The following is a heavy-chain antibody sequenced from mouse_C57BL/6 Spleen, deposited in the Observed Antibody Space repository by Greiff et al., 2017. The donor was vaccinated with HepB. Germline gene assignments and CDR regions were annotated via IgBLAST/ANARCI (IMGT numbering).Heavy chain of an antibody. J-gene: IGHJ2*01. V-gene: IGHV1-15*01. CDR2: IDPETGGT. CDR1: GYTFTDYE. Sequence: VQLQQSGAELVRPGASVTLSCKASGYTFTDYEMHWVKQTPVHGLEWIGAIDPETGGTAYNQKFKGKAILTADKSSSTAYIELRSLTSEDSAVYYCTRFYGRYWGQGTTLTVSS. D-gene: IGHD1-1*02. CDR3: TRFYGRY.